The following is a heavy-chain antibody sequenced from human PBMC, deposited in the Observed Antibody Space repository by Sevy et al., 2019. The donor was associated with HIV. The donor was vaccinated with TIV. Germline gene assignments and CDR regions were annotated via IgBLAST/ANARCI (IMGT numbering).Heavy chain of an antibody. V-gene: IGHV4-38-2*02. Sequence: SETLSLTCTVSGYSISSGYYWGWIRQPPGKGLEWIGSIYHSGSTYYNPSLKSRVTISVDTSKNQFSLKVSSVTAADTAVYYCARASIAVAGTRSWGQGTLVTVSS. CDR2: IYHSGST. CDR3: ARASIAVAGTRS. J-gene: IGHJ5*02. CDR1: GYSISSGYY. D-gene: IGHD6-19*01.